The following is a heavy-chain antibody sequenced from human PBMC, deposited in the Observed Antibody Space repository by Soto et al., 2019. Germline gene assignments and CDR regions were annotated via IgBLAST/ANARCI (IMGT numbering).Heavy chain of an antibody. V-gene: IGHV3-30-3*01. CDR3: AREDDYGYRYINYGLDV. Sequence: PGGSLSLSCAASGFTFNIYALHWVRQAPGKGLEWVAVISFDGTKKYYSDSVKGRFTISRDNLKNTLYLQMNNLRVEDAALYFCAREDDYGYRYINYGLDVWGQGTTVTVSS. D-gene: IGHD4-17*01. J-gene: IGHJ6*02. CDR2: ISFDGTKK. CDR1: GFTFNIYA.